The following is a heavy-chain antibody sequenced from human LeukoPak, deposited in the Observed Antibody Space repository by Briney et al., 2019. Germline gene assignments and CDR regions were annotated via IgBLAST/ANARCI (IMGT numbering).Heavy chain of an antibody. D-gene: IGHD5-24*01. V-gene: IGHV4-59*01. CDR2: IYYTGNT. Sequence: SETLSLTCTVSGGSISYYYWNWIRQPPGKGLEWIGYIYYTGNTNYNPSLKSRVTISVDTSKNQFSLKLSSVTTADTAVYYCARDRLQLQSWGQGTLVTVSS. J-gene: IGHJ5*02. CDR3: ARDRLQLQS. CDR1: GGSISYYY.